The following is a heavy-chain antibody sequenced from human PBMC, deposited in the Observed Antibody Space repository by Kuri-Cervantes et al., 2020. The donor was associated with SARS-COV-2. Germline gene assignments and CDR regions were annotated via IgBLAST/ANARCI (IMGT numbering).Heavy chain of an antibody. V-gene: IGHV3-15*01. CDR1: GFTFSNAW. J-gene: IGHJ4*02. D-gene: IGHD3-22*01. Sequence: GGSLRLSCAASGFTFSNAWMSWVRQAPGKGLEWVGRIKSKTDGGTTDYAAPVKGRFTISRDDSKNTLYLQMNSLKTEDTAVYYCTTDARLLLLVFAYWGQGTLVTVSS. CDR2: IKSKTDGGTT. CDR3: TTDARLLLLVFAY.